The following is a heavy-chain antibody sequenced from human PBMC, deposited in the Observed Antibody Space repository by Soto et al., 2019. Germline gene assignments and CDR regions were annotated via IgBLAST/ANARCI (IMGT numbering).Heavy chain of an antibody. J-gene: IGHJ4*02. CDR3: ARDNWTYYDSSGYSPDY. CDR1: GFTFSSYG. Sequence: GGSLRLSCAASGFTFSSYGMHWVRQAPGKGLEWVAVIWYDGSNKYYADSVKGRFTISRDNSKNTLYLQMNSLRAEDTAVYYCARDNWTYYDSSGYSPDYWGQGTLVTVSS. D-gene: IGHD3-22*01. V-gene: IGHV3-33*01. CDR2: IWYDGSNK.